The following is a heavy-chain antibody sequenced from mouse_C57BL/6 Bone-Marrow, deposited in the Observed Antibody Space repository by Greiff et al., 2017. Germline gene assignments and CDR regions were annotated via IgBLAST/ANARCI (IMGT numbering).Heavy chain of an antibody. D-gene: IGHD1-1*01. CDR2: ISSGSSTI. Sequence: EVKLVESGGGLVKPGGSLKLSCAASGFTFSDYGMHWVRQAPEKGLEWVAYISSGSSTIYYADTVKGRFTISRDNAKNTLFLQMTSLRSEDTAMYYCATTGAYWGQGTLVTVSA. V-gene: IGHV5-17*01. CDR3: ATTGAY. CDR1: GFTFSDYG. J-gene: IGHJ3*01.